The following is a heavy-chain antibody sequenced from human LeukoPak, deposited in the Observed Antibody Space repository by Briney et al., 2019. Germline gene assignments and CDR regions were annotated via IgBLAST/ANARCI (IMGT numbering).Heavy chain of an antibody. J-gene: IGHJ3*02. V-gene: IGHV1-69*05. Sequence: SVKVSCKASGGTFSSYAISWVRQAPGQGLEWMGGIIPIFGTANYAQKFQGRVTITTDESTSTAYMELSSVRSEDTAVYYCARDCYVGDCYWVDAFDIWGQGTMVTVSS. CDR1: GGTFSSYA. D-gene: IGHD2-21*02. CDR3: ARDCYVGDCYWVDAFDI. CDR2: IIPIFGTA.